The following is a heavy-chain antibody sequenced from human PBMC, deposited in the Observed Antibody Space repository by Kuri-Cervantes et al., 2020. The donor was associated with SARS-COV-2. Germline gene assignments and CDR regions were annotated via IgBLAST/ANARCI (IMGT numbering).Heavy chain of an antibody. J-gene: IGHJ4*02. CDR3: ARDRWTVAGGLDY. CDR1: GFTFSGSA. D-gene: IGHD3-10*01. CDR2: IRSKANSYAT. V-gene: IGHV3-73*01. Sequence: GESLKISCAASGFTFSGSAMHWVRQASGKGLEWVGRIRSKANSYATAYAASVKGRFTISRDDSKNTAYLQMNSLKTEDTAVYYCARDRWTVAGGLDYWGQGTLVTVSS.